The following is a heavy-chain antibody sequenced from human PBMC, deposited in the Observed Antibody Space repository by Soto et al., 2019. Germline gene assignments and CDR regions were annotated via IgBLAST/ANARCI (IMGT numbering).Heavy chain of an antibody. CDR2: IYHSGST. V-gene: IGHV4-30-2*01. D-gene: IGHD3-10*01. Sequence: SETLSLTCAVSGGSISSGGYSWSWIRQPPGKGLEWIGYIYHSGSTYYNPSLKSRVTISVDRSKNQFSLKLSSVTAADTAVYYCARGILVGSGSYSAGMDVWGQGTTVTVSS. J-gene: IGHJ6*02. CDR1: GGSISSGGYS. CDR3: ARGILVGSGSYSAGMDV.